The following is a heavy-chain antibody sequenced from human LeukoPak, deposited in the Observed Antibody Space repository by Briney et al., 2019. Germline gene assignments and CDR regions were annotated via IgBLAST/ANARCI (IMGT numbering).Heavy chain of an antibody. CDR2: VSYDVSNK. V-gene: IGHV3-30*04. Sequence: GRSLRLSCAASGFTFSSYAMHWVRQAPGKGLEWVAVVSYDVSNKYYADSVKGRFTISRDNSKNTLYLQMNSLRAEDTAVYYCARGRDYYDSSGYYPVNFDYWGQGTLVTVSS. CDR1: GFTFSSYA. J-gene: IGHJ4*02. CDR3: ARGRDYYDSSGYYPVNFDY. D-gene: IGHD3-22*01.